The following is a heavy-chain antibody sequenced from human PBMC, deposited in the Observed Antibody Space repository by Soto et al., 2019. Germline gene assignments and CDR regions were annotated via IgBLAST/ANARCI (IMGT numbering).Heavy chain of an antibody. CDR3: ARDNGPTVTTLLNY. Sequence: GGSLRLSCAASGFTFSSYAMHWVRQAPGKGLEWVAVISYDGSNKYYADSVKGRFTISRDNSKNTLYLQMNSLRAEDTAVYYCARDNGPTVTTLLNYWGQGTLVTVSS. CDR2: ISYDGSNK. V-gene: IGHV3-30-3*01. D-gene: IGHD4-17*01. J-gene: IGHJ4*02. CDR1: GFTFSSYA.